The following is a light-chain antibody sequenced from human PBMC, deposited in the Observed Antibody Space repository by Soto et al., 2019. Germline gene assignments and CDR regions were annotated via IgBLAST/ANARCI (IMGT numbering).Light chain of an antibody. CDR1: SSDVGGYNY. V-gene: IGLV2-14*03. CDR3: SPYRASSTTHYV. Sequence: QSALTQPASLSGSPGQSITISCTGTSSDVGGYNYVSWYQQHPGKGPKLMIYDVRNRPSGVSNRFSGPKSGNTASLTISGLQAEDEAYYNCSPYRASSTTHYVFGTGTKLTVL. CDR2: DVR. J-gene: IGLJ1*01.